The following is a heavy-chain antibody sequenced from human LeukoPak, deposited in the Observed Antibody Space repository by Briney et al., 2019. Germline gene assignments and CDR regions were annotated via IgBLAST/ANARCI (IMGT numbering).Heavy chain of an antibody. CDR1: GYTFTGYY. CDR3: ARDSGIADPWYPDH. CDR2: IIPVLGRT. V-gene: IGHV1-46*04. Sequence: GASVKVSCKASGYTFTGYYMHWVRQAPGQGLEWMGRIIPVLGRTNYAQKLQGRVTIIADKPTSTSYMELTSLRSEDSAMYYCARDSGIADPWYPDHWGQGTLVTVSS. D-gene: IGHD6-13*01. J-gene: IGHJ4*02.